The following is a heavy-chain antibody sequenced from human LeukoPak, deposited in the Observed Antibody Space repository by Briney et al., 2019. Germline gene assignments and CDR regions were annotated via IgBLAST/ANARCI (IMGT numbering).Heavy chain of an antibody. J-gene: IGHJ6*04. CDR2: ISSSGSTI. D-gene: IGHD3-10*02. Sequence: GGSLRLSCTVSGFTVSGNSMNWVRQAPGKGLEWVSYISSSGSTIYYADSVKGRFTISRDNAKNSLYLQMNSLRAEDTAVYYCAELGITMIGGVWGKGTTVTISS. CDR3: AELGITMIGGV. V-gene: IGHV3-48*04. CDR1: GFTVSGNS.